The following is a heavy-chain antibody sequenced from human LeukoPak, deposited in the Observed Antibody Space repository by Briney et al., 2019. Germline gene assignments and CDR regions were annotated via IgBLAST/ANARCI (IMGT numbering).Heavy chain of an antibody. Sequence: SGTLSLTCAVSGGSISSSNWWSWVRQPPGKGLEWIGEIYHSGSTNYNPSLKSRATISVDKSKNQFSLKLSSVTAADTAVYYCARVGSGSHFDYWGQGTLVTVSS. V-gene: IGHV4-4*02. D-gene: IGHD3-10*01. CDR2: IYHSGST. CDR1: GGSISSSNW. CDR3: ARVGSGSHFDY. J-gene: IGHJ4*02.